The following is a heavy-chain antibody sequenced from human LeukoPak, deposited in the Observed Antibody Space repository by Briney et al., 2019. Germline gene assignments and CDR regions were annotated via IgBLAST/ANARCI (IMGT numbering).Heavy chain of an antibody. CDR1: GYTFSDYY. CDR3: AREYYDSSGRKHGFDT. Sequence: ASVKVSCKGSGYTFSDYYMHWVRQAPGQGLEWMGWIDPHSGGTNYAQNFQGRVTMTRDTSISTAYMELSRLRSDDTAVYYCAREYYDSSGRKHGFDTWGQGTMVTVSS. J-gene: IGHJ3*02. D-gene: IGHD3-22*01. CDR2: IDPHSGGT. V-gene: IGHV1-2*02.